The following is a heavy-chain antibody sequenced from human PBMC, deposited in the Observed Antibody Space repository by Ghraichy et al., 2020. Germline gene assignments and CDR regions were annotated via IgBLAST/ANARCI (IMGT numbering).Heavy chain of an antibody. Sequence: SETLSLTCTVSGGSISSVNYYWSWVRQPPGKGLEWIGYIYYSGRTHYNPSLLSRVTISMDTSNNQFSLKLSSVTAADTAVYYCAREVDTPVTSDAFDIWGRGTMVTVSS. CDR3: AREVDTPVTSDAFDI. CDR2: IYYSGRT. J-gene: IGHJ3*02. V-gene: IGHV4-30-4*01. D-gene: IGHD5-18*01. CDR1: GGSISSVNYY.